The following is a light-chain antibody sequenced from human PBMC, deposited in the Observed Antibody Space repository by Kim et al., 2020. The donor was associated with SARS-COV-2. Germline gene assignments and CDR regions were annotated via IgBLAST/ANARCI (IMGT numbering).Light chain of an antibody. CDR1: QSVSSSY. CDR2: GAS. Sequence: CPGERATHSCRASQSVSSSYLAWYQQKPGQAPRLLIYGASSRVTGIPGMFSGSGSGTDFTLTINRLEPEDFAVYYCQQYGSSQWTFGQGTKVDIK. CDR3: QQYGSSQWT. J-gene: IGKJ1*01. V-gene: IGKV3-20*01.